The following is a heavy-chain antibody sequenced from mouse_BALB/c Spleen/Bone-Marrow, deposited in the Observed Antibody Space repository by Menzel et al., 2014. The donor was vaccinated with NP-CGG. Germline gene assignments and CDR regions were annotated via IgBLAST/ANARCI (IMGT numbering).Heavy chain of an antibody. V-gene: IGHV5-17*02. D-gene: IGHD1-1*01. Sequence: EVHLVESGGGLVQPGGSRKLSCAASGFTFSSFGMHWVRQAPEKGLEWVAYTSSGSSTVYYADKVMGRFTISRDNPKNTLFLQMTSLRSEDTAMYYCARSGSSSGYFDYWGQGTTPTVSS. CDR2: TSSGSSTV. CDR3: ARSGSSSGYFDY. J-gene: IGHJ2*01. CDR1: GFTFSSFG.